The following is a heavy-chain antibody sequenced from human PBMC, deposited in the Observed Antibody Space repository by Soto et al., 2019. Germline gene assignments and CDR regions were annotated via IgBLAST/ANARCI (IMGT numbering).Heavy chain of an antibody. V-gene: IGHV1-69*13. J-gene: IGHJ6*02. D-gene: IGHD6-13*01. CDR1: GGTFSSYA. CDR2: IIPIFGTA. Sequence: SVKVSCKASGGTFSSYAISWVRQAPGQGREWMGGIIPIFGTANYAQKFQGRVTITADESTSTAYMELSSLRSEDTAVYYCAREIQGYSSRSMDFWGQGTTATVSS. CDR3: AREIQGYSSRSMDF.